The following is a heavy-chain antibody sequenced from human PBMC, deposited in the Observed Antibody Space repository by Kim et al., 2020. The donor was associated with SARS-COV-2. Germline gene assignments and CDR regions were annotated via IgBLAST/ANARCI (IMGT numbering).Heavy chain of an antibody. J-gene: IGHJ5*02. V-gene: IGHV3-33*01. CDR3: ARDWVAVRPGWFDP. Sequence: ADSVKGRFTISRDTSKNPLYLQMNSLRGEDTAVYYCARDWVAVRPGWFDPWGQGTLVTVSS. D-gene: IGHD6-6*01.